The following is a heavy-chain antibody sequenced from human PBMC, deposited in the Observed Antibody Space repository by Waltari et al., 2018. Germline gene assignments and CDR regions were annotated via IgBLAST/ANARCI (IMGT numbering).Heavy chain of an antibody. V-gene: IGHV3-30*02. CDR2: IRYDGSNK. J-gene: IGHJ4*02. D-gene: IGHD2-21*02. Sequence: QVQLVESGGGVVQPGGSLRLSCAASGITFSSYGMHWVRQAPGKGLEWVAFIRYDGSNKYYADSVKGRFTISRDNSKNTLYLQMNSLRAEDTAVYYCANSGGSGGNYYFDYWGQGTLVTVSS. CDR3: ANSGGSGGNYYFDY. CDR1: GITFSSYG.